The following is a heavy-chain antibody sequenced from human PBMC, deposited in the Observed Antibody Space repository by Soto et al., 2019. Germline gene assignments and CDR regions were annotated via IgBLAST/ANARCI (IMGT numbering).Heavy chain of an antibody. CDR2: IYYSGST. Sequence: PSETLSLTCTVSGGSISSYYWSWIRQPPGKGLEWIRYIYYSGSTNYNPSLKRRVIISVDTSKNQFSLKLSSVTAAATAVYYCARVLRFLEWAFDYWGQGTLVTVSS. D-gene: IGHD3-3*01. CDR1: GGSISSYY. J-gene: IGHJ4*02. CDR3: ARVLRFLEWAFDY. V-gene: IGHV4-59*01.